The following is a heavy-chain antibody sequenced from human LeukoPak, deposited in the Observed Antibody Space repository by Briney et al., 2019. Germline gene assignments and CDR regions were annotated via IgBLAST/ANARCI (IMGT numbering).Heavy chain of an antibody. J-gene: IGHJ5*02. Sequence: SETLSLTCTVSGGSISSGSYYWSWIRQPAGKGLEWIGRIYTSGSTNYNPSLKSRVTISVDTSKNQFSLKLSSVTAADTAVYYCARFPWGWEDWFDPWGQGTLVTVSS. D-gene: IGHD7-27*01. CDR2: IYTSGST. V-gene: IGHV4-61*02. CDR3: ARFPWGWEDWFDP. CDR1: GGSISSGSYY.